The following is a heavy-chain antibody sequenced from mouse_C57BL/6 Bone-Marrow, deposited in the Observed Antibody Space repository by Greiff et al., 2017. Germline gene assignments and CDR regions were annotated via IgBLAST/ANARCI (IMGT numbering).Heavy chain of an antibody. D-gene: IGHD2-1*01. J-gene: IGHJ1*03. CDR2: INPSNGGT. CDR1: GYTFTSYW. CDR3: ARSLYGNYFRWYFDV. Sequence: VQLQQPGTELVKPGASVKLSCKASGYTFTSYWMHRVKQRPGQGLEWIGNINPSNGGTNYNEKFKSKATLTVDKSSSTAYMQLSSLTSEDSAVYYCARSLYGNYFRWYFDVWGTGTTVTVSS. V-gene: IGHV1-53*01.